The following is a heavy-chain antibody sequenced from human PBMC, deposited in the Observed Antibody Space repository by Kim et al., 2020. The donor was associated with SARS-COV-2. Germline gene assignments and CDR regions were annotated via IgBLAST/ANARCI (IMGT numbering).Heavy chain of an antibody. J-gene: IGHJ4*02. D-gene: IGHD2-15*01. CDR1: GFTFNSYA. V-gene: IGHV3-23*01. Sequence: GGSLRLSCAASGFTFNSYAMSWVRQAPGKGLEWVSAISGSGGSTYYADSVKGRFTISRDNSKNTLYLQMNSLRAEDTAVYYCAKLALLRQNPAEAAAKGYYFDYWGQGTLVTVSS. CDR2: ISGSGGST. CDR3: AKLALLRQNPAEAAAKGYYFDY.